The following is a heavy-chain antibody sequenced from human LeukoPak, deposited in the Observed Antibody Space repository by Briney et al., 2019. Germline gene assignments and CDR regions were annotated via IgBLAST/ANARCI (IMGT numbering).Heavy chain of an antibody. Sequence: PGRSLRLSCTASGFTFSSYDMHWVRQAPGKGLEWVAVISYDGSNEYYVDSVKGRFTFSRDNSKNTLYLQMNSLRAEDTAVYYCARDSDGMSVWGLGTTVTVSS. V-gene: IGHV3-30*03. CDR3: ARDSDGMSV. J-gene: IGHJ6*02. CDR2: ISYDGSNE. CDR1: GFTFSSYD.